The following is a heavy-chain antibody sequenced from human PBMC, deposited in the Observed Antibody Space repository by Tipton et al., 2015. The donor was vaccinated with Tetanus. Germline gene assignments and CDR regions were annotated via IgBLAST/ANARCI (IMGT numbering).Heavy chain of an antibody. V-gene: IGHV3-23*01. Sequence: GSLRLSCTASGFIFKSYTLNWVRQAPGNGLEWVAAISGSRLTPYYADSVKGRFTISRDNSKNTLSLQLNSLRADDTAIYYCAKEALGVLNLWGNGTTVIVSS. J-gene: IGHJ6*04. CDR2: ISGSRLTP. D-gene: IGHD1-14*01. CDR3: AKEALGVLNL. CDR1: GFIFKSYT.